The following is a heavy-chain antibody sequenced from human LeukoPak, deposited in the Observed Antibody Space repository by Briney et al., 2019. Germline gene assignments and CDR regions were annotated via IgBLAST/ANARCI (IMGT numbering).Heavy chain of an antibody. CDR3: ARGKPIRLYYDILTGPMGYGMDV. Sequence: QTGGSLRLSCAASGFTFSSYGMHWVRQAPGKGLEWVAVIWYDGSNKCYADSVKGRFTISRDNSKNTLYLQMNSLRAEDTAVYYCARGKPIRLYYDILTGPMGYGMDVWGQGTTVTVSS. D-gene: IGHD3-9*01. J-gene: IGHJ6*02. CDR1: GFTFSSYG. CDR2: IWYDGSNK. V-gene: IGHV3-33*01.